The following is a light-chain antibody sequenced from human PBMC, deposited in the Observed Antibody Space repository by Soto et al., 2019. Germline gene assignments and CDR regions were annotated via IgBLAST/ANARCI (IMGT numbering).Light chain of an antibody. CDR1: SSDIGGYDY. CDR2: NVS. CDR3: SSFTSSTTLV. Sequence: QSALTQPASVSGSPGQSITISCTGTSSDIGGYDYVSWYQQHPVKAPKLMIHNVSNRPSGVSNRFSGSKSGNTASLTISGLQAEDEADYYCSSFTSSTTLVFGGGTKLTVL. V-gene: IGLV2-14*01. J-gene: IGLJ2*01.